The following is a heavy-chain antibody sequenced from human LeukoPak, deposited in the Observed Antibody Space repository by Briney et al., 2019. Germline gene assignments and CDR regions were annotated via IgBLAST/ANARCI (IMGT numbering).Heavy chain of an antibody. Sequence: AETLSLTCTVSGGPISSSSYYWGWIRQPPGKGLEWIVNSYYSGSTYYNPSLKSRVTISVDTYKNQFSLKLTSVTAADTAVYYCARHASVSGNWPRPLDSWGQGSLVTVSS. CDR1: GGPISSSSYY. CDR2: SYYSGST. CDR3: ARHASVSGNWPRPLDS. J-gene: IGHJ4*02. D-gene: IGHD6-19*01. V-gene: IGHV4-39*01.